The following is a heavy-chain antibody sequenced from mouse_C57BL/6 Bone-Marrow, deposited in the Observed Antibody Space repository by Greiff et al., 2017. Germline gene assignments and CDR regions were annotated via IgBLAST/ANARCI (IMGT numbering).Heavy chain of an antibody. CDR1: GISITTGNYR. D-gene: IGHD2-3*01. V-gene: IGHV3-5*01. CDR3: ARDDIYDGYPGAMDY. J-gene: IGHJ4*01. Sequence: EVKLEESGPGLVKPSQTVFLTCTVTGISITTGNYRWSWIRQFPGNKLEWIGYIYYSGTITYNPSLTSRTTITRDTPKNQFFLEMNSLTAEDTATYYCARDDIYDGYPGAMDYWGQGTSVTVSS. CDR2: IYYSGTI.